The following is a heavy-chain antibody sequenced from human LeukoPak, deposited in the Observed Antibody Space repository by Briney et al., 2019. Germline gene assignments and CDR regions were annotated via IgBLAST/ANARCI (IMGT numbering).Heavy chain of an antibody. D-gene: IGHD3-22*01. CDR3: ARVWVPYDSSGYLDY. CDR1: GFTFSSSW. CDR2: IKQDGSEK. V-gene: IGHV3-7*01. Sequence: GGSLRLSCAASGFTFSSSWMSWVRQAPGKGPEWVANIKQDGSEKYYVDSVKGRFTISRDNAKNSLYLQMNSLRAEDTAVYYCARVWVPYDSSGYLDYWGQGTLVTVSS. J-gene: IGHJ4*02.